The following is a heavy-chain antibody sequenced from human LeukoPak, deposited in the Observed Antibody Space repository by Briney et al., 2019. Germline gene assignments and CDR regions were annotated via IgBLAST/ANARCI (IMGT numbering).Heavy chain of an antibody. J-gene: IGHJ5*02. D-gene: IGHD2-15*01. CDR2: ISAYNGNT. Sequence: ASVKVSCKASGYRFTSYGITWVRQAPGQGLEWMGWISAYNGNTNYAQKLQGRVTLTTDTSTSTAYMELRSLRSDDTAVYYCAREGYCSGGTCYSTMNWFDRWGQGTLVTVSS. CDR3: AREGYCSGGTCYSTMNWFDR. V-gene: IGHV1-18*01. CDR1: GYRFTSYG.